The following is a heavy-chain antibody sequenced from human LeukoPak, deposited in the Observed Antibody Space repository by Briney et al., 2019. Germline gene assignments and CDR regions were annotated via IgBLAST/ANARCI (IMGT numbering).Heavy chain of an antibody. V-gene: IGHV3-21*01. D-gene: IGHD6-19*01. CDR3: ARGPAYSSGWSLDY. Sequence: GGPLRLSCAASGFTFSSYSMNWARQAPGKGLEWVSSISSSSSYIYYADSVKGRFTISRDNAKNSLYLQMNSLRAEDTAVYYCARGPAYSSGWSLDYWGQGTLVTVSS. CDR2: ISSSSSYI. CDR1: GFTFSSYS. J-gene: IGHJ4*02.